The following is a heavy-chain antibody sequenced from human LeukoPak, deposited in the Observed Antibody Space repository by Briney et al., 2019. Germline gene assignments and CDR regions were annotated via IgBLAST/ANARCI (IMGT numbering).Heavy chain of an antibody. J-gene: IGHJ6*03. CDR3: ARGHYESSGYYYGSYYYYYMDV. V-gene: IGHV1-8*03. D-gene: IGHD3-22*01. CDR2: MNPNSGNT. CDR1: GYTFTSYD. Sequence: GASVKVSCKASGYTFTSYDINWVRQATGQGLEWMGWMNPNSGNTGYAQKFQGRVTITRNSSITTAYMELSSLRSEDTAVYYCARGHYESSGYYYGSYYYYYMDVWGKGTTATVSS.